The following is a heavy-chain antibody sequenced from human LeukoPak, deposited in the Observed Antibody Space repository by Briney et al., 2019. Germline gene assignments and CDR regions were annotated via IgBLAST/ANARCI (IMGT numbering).Heavy chain of an antibody. Sequence: ASVKVSCKASGNTFTAYYMYWVRQAPGQGLEWMGWIHPNSGGTNYAQKFQGRVTMTRDTSINTAYMELSRLTSDDTAVYYCGRKSAARKTSEFDYWGQGTLVTVSS. CDR1: GNTFTAYY. J-gene: IGHJ4*02. CDR2: IHPNSGGT. CDR3: GRKSAARKTSEFDY. V-gene: IGHV1-2*02. D-gene: IGHD6-6*01.